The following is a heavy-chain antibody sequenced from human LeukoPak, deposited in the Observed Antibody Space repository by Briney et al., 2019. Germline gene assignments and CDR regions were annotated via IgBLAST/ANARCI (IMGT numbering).Heavy chain of an antibody. CDR2: IYYSGST. CDR3: ARRAPYQNDYGDYVFTGFDY. D-gene: IGHD4-17*01. J-gene: IGHJ4*02. CDR1: GGSISSYY. V-gene: IGHV4-59*08. Sequence: PSETLSLTCTVSGGSISSYYWSWIRQPPGKGLEWIGYIYYSGSTNYNPSLKSRVTISVDTSKNQFSLKLSSVTAADTAVYYCARRAPYQNDYGDYVFTGFDYWGQGTLVTVSS.